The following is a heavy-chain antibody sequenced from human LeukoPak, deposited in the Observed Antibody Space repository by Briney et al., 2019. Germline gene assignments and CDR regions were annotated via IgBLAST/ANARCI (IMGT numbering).Heavy chain of an antibody. J-gene: IGHJ6*02. CDR3: AREGDRYFDWLTRDYYYYGMDV. CDR1: GYTFTSYG. CDR2: ISAYNGNT. V-gene: IGHV1-18*01. Sequence: ASVTVSFKASGYTFTSYGISWVRQAPGQGLEWMGWISAYNGNTNYAQKLQGRVTMTADTSTSTAYMELRSMRSDDTAVYYCAREGDRYFDWLTRDYYYYGMDVWGQGTTVTVSS. D-gene: IGHD3-9*01.